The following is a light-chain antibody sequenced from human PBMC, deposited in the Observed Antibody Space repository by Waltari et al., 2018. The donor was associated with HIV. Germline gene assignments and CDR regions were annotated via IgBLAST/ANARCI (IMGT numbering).Light chain of an antibody. CDR3: ASYVTGGTVI. J-gene: IGLJ2*01. Sequence: QSALTQPASVSGSPGQSIAISCTGTSSDVGGYNYVSWYQQHPGKAPQLIISEFTSRPSGVSHRFSGSKSGNTASLTISGLQAEDETDYYCASYVTGGTVIFGVGTKLTVV. CDR2: EFT. CDR1: SSDVGGYNY. V-gene: IGLV2-14*01.